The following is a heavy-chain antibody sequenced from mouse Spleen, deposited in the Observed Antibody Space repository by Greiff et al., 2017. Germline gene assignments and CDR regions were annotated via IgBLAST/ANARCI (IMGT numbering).Heavy chain of an antibody. D-gene: IGHD1-1*01. Sequence: QVQLQQSGAELVRPGVSVKISCKGSGYTFTDYAMHWVKQSHAKSLEWIGVISTYYGDASYNQKFKGKATMTVDKSSSTAYMELARLTSEDSAIYYCARALITTVRDYYAMDYWGQGTSVTVSS. CDR3: ARALITTVRDYYAMDY. J-gene: IGHJ4*01. V-gene: IGHV1S137*01. CDR1: GYTFTDYA. CDR2: ISTYYGDA.